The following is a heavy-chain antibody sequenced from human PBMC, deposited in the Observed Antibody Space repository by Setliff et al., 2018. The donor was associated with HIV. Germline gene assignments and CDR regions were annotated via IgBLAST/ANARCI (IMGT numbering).Heavy chain of an antibody. CDR1: GYSFTGYY. D-gene: IGHD6-19*01. J-gene: IGHJ5*01. V-gene: IGHV1-2*02. Sequence: ASVKVSCKASGYSFTGYYIHWVRQAPGQGLEWMGWINPNSGATNYAQKFEDKVTMTRDTSLSTGHMNLSRLRSDDTAAYYCARGGEIALAAHRRWLDSWGQGTLVTVSS. CDR3: ARGGEIALAAHRRWLDS. CDR2: INPNSGAT.